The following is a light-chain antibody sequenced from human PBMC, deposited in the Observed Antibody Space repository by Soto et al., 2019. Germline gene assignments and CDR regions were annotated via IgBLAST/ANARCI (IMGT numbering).Light chain of an antibody. CDR1: SSDVGGYKS. CDR2: DVS. CDR3: CSFAGTSYV. J-gene: IGLJ1*01. V-gene: IGLV2-11*01. Sequence: QSALTQPRSVYGSPGQSVTISCTGTSSDVGGYKSVSWYQQHPGKAPKLMIYDVSKWPSGVPDRFSGSKSGNTASLTISGLQAEDEADYYCCSFAGTSYVFGTGTKLTVL.